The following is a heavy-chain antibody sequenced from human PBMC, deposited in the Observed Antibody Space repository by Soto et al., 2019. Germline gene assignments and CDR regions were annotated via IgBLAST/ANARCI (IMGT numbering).Heavy chain of an antibody. D-gene: IGHD1-26*01. CDR2: ISYDGSNK. Sequence: QVQLLESGGGVVQPGRSLRLSCAASGFTFSSYGMHWVRQAPGKWLEWVAVISYDGSNKYYADSVKGRFTISRDNSKNTLYLQMNSLRAEETAVYYCAKGGGSYHLWYWGQGTLGTVSS. J-gene: IGHJ4*02. CDR1: GFTFSSYG. V-gene: IGHV3-30*18. CDR3: AKGGGSYHLWY.